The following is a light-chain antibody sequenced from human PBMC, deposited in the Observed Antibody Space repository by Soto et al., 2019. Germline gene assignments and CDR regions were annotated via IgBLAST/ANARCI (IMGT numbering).Light chain of an antibody. V-gene: IGKV1-27*01. Sequence: DIQMTQSPSSLSASVGDRVTITCRASQDIDHSLAWYQQKPGKVPKLLIYSASTLQPGVPSRFSGSGSGTDFTLTITSLQPEDVATYSCQEHYSAPPVAFGPGTKVDV. CDR1: QDIDHS. CDR2: SAS. J-gene: IGKJ3*01. CDR3: QEHYSAPPVA.